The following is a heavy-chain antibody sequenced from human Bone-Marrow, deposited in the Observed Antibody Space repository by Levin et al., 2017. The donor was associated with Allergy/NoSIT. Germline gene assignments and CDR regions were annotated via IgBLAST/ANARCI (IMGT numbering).Heavy chain of an antibody. CDR1: GFTFSSYG. D-gene: IGHD7-27*01. CDR3: ANSLTGDI. V-gene: IGHV3-30*18. J-gene: IGHJ3*02. Sequence: GESLKISCAASGFTFSSYGMHWVRQAPGKGLEWVAVISYDGSNKYYADSVKGRFTISRDNSKNTLYLQMNSLRAEDTAVYYCANSLTGDIWGQGTMVTVSS. CDR2: ISYDGSNK.